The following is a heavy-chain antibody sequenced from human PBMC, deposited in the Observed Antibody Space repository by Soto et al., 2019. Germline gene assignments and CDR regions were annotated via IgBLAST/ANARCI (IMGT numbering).Heavy chain of an antibody. CDR3: AREYRLQSSSWYGMVYNWFDP. J-gene: IGHJ5*02. V-gene: IGHV1-2*02. Sequence: QVQLVQSGAEVKKPGASVKVSCKASGYTFTGYYMHWVRQAPGQGLEWMGWINPNSGGTNYAQKFQGRVTMTRDTSISTAYMELSMLRSDDTAVYYCAREYRLQSSSWYGMVYNWFDPWGQGTLVTGSS. CDR1: GYTFTGYY. CDR2: INPNSGGT. D-gene: IGHD6-13*01.